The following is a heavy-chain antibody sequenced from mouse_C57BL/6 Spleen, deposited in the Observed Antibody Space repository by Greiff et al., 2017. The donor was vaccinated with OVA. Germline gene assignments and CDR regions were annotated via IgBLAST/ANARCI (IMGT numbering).Heavy chain of an antibody. CDR3: ASYDGYYDAMDY. J-gene: IGHJ4*01. Sequence: EVKLMESGGGLVKPGGSLKLSCAASGFTFSDYGMHWVRQAPEKGLEWVAYISSGSSTIYYADTVKGRFTISRDNAKNTLFLQMTSLRSEDTAMYYCASYDGYYDAMDYWGQGTSVTVSS. V-gene: IGHV5-17*01. CDR1: GFTFSDYG. D-gene: IGHD2-3*01. CDR2: ISSGSSTI.